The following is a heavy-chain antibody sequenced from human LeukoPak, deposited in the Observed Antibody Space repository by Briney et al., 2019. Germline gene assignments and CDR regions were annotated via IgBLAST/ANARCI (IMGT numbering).Heavy chain of an antibody. J-gene: IGHJ4*02. D-gene: IGHD2-2*01. CDR3: AKESEHPYCRTTSCWPLGN. V-gene: IGHV3-30*18. CDR2: ITYDGSKI. Sequence: PGGALRLSCAASRFTFRNYGTHWVRQAPRKGLEWVAVITYDGSKIYYAHSVNGRFTISRDNSMTTLDLQINSLRPNDTAVYYCAKESEHPYCRTTSCWPLGNWGQGTLVSVSS. CDR1: RFTFRNYG.